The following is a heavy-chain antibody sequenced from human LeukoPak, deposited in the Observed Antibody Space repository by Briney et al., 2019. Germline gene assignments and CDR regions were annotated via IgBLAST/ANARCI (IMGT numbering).Heavy chain of an antibody. CDR2: IIPIFGTA. J-gene: IGHJ4*02. CDR3: ARKSTPSSGWTPFDY. CDR1: GGTFSSYA. D-gene: IGHD6-19*01. V-gene: IGHV1-69*01. Sequence: GSSVKVSCKASGGTFSSYAISWVRQAPGQGLEWMGGIIPIFGTANYAQKFQGRVTITADESTSTAYMELSSLRSEDTAVYYCARKSTPSSGWTPFDYWGQGTLVTVSS.